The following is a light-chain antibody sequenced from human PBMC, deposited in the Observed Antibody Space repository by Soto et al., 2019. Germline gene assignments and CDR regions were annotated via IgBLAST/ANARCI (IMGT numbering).Light chain of an antibody. J-gene: IGLJ7*01. V-gene: IGLV1-44*01. CDR3: AAWDDSLNGAV. CDR1: NSNIGTNT. Sequence: QSVLTQPPSASGTPGQRVTISCSGSNSNIGTNTVNWYQQVPGTAPKVLIYSNNQRPSGVPDRFSGSKSGTSASLAISGLQSEDEADYYCAAWDDSLNGAVFGGGTQLTVL. CDR2: SNN.